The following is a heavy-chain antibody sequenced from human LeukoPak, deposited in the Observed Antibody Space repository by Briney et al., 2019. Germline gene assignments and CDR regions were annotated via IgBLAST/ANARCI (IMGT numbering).Heavy chain of an antibody. CDR2: VRSTGGTT. CDR1: GFTFSSYG. CDR3: AKNGERGAFCSGGTCYPYYYYYMDV. Sequence: GGSMRLSCAAAGFTFSSYGRSWVRMAAGKGLEWVSAVRSTGGTTYYADSVKGRFTINRDNSKNTLFLQINSLRAEDTAVYYCAKNGERGAFCSGGTCYPYYYYYMDVWGKGTTVTVSS. J-gene: IGHJ6*03. D-gene: IGHD2-15*01. V-gene: IGHV3-23*01.